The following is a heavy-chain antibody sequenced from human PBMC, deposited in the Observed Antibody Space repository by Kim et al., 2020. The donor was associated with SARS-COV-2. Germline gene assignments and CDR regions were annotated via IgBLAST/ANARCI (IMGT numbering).Heavy chain of an antibody. CDR2: ISYDGSNK. V-gene: IGHV3-33*05. J-gene: IGHJ6*01. D-gene: IGHD6-13*01. CDR3: ARDGVYSSSWYYGYYYYG. Sequence: GGSLRLSCAASGFTFSSYGMHWVRQAPGKGLEWVAVISYDGSNKYYADSVKGRFTISRDNSKNTLYLQMNSLRAEDTAVYYCARDGVYSSSWYYGYYYYG. CDR1: GFTFSSYG.